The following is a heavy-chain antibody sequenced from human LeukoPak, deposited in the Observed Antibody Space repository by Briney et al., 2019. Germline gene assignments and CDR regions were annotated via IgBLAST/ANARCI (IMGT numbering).Heavy chain of an antibody. J-gene: IGHJ3*02. Sequence: PSETLSLTCTVSGGSISSYYWSWIRQPPGKGLEWIGYIYYSASTNYNPSLKSRVTISVDTSKNQFSLKLSSVTAADTAVYYCARGYYDSGLRAFDIWGQGTMVTVSS. D-gene: IGHD3-22*01. CDR3: ARGYYDSGLRAFDI. V-gene: IGHV4-59*08. CDR2: IYYSAST. CDR1: GGSISSYY.